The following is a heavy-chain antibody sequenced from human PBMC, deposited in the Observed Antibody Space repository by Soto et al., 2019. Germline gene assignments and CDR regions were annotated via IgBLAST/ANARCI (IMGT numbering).Heavy chain of an antibody. CDR2: IYWDDDK. V-gene: IGHV2-5*02. CDR3: AHSRGMTTVLLYYYYGMDV. D-gene: IGHD4-4*01. CDR1: GFSLSTSGVG. Sequence: QITLKESGPTLVKPTQTLTLTCTFSGFSLSTSGVGVGWIRQPPGKALEWLALIYWDDDKRYSPSLKSRLTITKDTSKNQVVLTMTNMDPVDTATYYCAHSRGMTTVLLYYYYGMDVWGQGTTVTVSS. J-gene: IGHJ6*02.